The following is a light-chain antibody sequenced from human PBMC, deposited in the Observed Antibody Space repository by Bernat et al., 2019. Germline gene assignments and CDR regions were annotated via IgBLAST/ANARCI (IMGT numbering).Light chain of an antibody. V-gene: IGLV1-44*01. CDR3: ASWDSSLKGDV. CDR2: STN. Sequence: QSVLTQPPSVSATPGQRVTISCSGSSSNIGSDTVNWYHQVPGTAPKLLIYSTNRRPSGVPDRFSGSKSGTSASLAISGLQSEDEGDYYCASWDSSLKGDVFGTGTKVTVL. CDR1: SSNIGSDT. J-gene: IGLJ1*01.